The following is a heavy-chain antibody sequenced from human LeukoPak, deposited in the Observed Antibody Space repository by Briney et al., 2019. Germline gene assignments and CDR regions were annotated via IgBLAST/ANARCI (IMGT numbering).Heavy chain of an antibody. CDR1: GSTFSSHT. V-gene: IGHV3-48*04. CDR2: ISSTSSVI. CDR3: ARNLPAADY. Sequence: GGSLRLSCTASGSTFSSHTMNWVRQAPGKGLEWVSYISSTSSVIYYADSVKGRFTISRDNAKNSLYLQMNSLRAEDTAVYYCARNLPAADYWGQGTLVTVSS. J-gene: IGHJ4*02. D-gene: IGHD2-2*01.